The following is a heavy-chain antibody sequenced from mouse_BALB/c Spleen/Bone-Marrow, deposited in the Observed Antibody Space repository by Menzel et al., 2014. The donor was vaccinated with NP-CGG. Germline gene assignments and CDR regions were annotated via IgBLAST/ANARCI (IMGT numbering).Heavy chain of an antibody. V-gene: IGHV1-54*01. Sequence: QVQLKESGAELVRPGTSVKVSCKASGYAFTDYLMEWLKQRPGQGLEWIGVINPGSGSTNYNEKFKDKATLTADKSSSTAYMQLSSLTSDDPAVYFCARYDGYFDYWGQGTTLTVSS. CDR1: GYAFTDYL. D-gene: IGHD2-3*01. J-gene: IGHJ2*01. CDR2: INPGSGST. CDR3: ARYDGYFDY.